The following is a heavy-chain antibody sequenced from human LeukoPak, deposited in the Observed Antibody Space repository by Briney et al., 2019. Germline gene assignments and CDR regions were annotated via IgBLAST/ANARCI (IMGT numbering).Heavy chain of an antibody. CDR2: MYSSGST. J-gene: IGHJ4*02. D-gene: IGHD6-19*01. V-gene: IGHV4-59*01. CDR3: ARSGYTSGWYDY. CDR1: GGSISSYY. Sequence: TATLSLTCTVSGGSISSYYWSWIRQTPGKGLEWIGYMYSSGSTNYNPSLKSRVTISVDTSKNQLSLKLSSVTAADTAVYFCARSGYTSGWYDYWGQGTLVTVYS.